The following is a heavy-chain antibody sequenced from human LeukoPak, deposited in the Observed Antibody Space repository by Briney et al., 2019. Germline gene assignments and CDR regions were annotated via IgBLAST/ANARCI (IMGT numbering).Heavy chain of an antibody. CDR3: ARGISGTYLTYHYYYGVDV. V-gene: IGHV3-33*01. CDR1: GFTFSSYG. J-gene: IGHJ6*02. CDR2: IWYDGTNK. Sequence: GGSLRLSCAASGFTFSSYGMHWVRQAPGKGLEGVAVIWYDGTNKYYADSVKGRFTISRDNSKNTLYLQMNSLRAEDTAVYYCARGISGTYLTYHYYYGVDVWGQGTTVTVSS. D-gene: IGHD1-26*01.